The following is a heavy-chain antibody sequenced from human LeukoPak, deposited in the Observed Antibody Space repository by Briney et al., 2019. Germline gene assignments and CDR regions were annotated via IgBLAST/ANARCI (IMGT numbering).Heavy chain of an antibody. V-gene: IGHV3-48*03. Sequence: GGSLRLSCAASGFAFSSYEMHWVRQAPGKGLEWVSYISSSGSTIYYADSVKGRFTISRDNAKNPLYLQMNSLRAEDTAVYYCARDYGGSSPFDYWGQGTLVTVSS. CDR1: GFAFSSYE. J-gene: IGHJ4*02. CDR3: ARDYGGSSPFDY. CDR2: ISSSGSTI. D-gene: IGHD4-23*01.